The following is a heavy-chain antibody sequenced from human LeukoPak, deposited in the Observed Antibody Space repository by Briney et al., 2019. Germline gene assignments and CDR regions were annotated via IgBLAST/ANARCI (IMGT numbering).Heavy chain of an antibody. Sequence: SETLSLTCTVSGGSISSSSYYWGWIRQPPGKGLEWIGSIYYSGSTYYNPSLKSRVTISVDTSKNQFSLKLSSVTAADTAVYYCARTPRGPEWMDVWGKGTTVTISS. J-gene: IGHJ6*04. CDR1: GGSISSSSYY. D-gene: IGHD1-14*01. CDR3: ARTPRGPEWMDV. V-gene: IGHV4-39*07. CDR2: IYYSGST.